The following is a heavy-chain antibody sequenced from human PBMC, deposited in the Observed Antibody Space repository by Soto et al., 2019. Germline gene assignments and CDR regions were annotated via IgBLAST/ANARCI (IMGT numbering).Heavy chain of an antibody. Sequence: QVQLVESGGGAVQPGRSLRLSCAASGFTFSSYAMHWVRQAPGKGLEWVAVISYDGSNKYYADSVKGRFTISRDNSKNTLYLQMNSLRAEDTAVYYCARGQGYDSSGYYWASAFDIWGQGTMVTVSS. CDR1: GFTFSSYA. D-gene: IGHD3-22*01. CDR2: ISYDGSNK. V-gene: IGHV3-30-3*01. CDR3: ARGQGYDSSGYYWASAFDI. J-gene: IGHJ3*02.